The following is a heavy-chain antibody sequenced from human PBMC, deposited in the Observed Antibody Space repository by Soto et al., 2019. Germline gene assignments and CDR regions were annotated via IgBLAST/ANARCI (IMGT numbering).Heavy chain of an antibody. V-gene: IGHV3-23*01. D-gene: IGHD3-10*01. Sequence: GGSLRLSCAASGFILSTYAMNWVRQAPGKGLEWVSAIGSSGGSTYYAESVRGRFTISRDNSIKTLYLQMSSLRTEDTAVYYCDHPRGFGVFDAVDIWGQGTMVTVSS. J-gene: IGHJ3*02. CDR2: IGSSGGST. CDR1: GFILSTYA. CDR3: DHPRGFGVFDAVDI.